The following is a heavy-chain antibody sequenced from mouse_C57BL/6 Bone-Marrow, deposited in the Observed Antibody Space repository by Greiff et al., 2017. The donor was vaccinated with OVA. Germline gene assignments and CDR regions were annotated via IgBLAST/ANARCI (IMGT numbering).Heavy chain of an antibody. D-gene: IGHD1-1*01. V-gene: IGHV1-64*01. CDR2: IHPNSGST. J-gene: IGHJ3*01. CDR1: GYTFTSYW. Sequence: VQLQQPGAELVKPGASVKLSCKASGYTFTSYWMHWVKQRPGQGLEWIGMIHPNSGSTNYNEKFKSKATLTVDKSSRTAYMQLSSLTSEDSAVYDCARNYYPGAYWGQGTLVTVSA. CDR3: ARNYYPGAY.